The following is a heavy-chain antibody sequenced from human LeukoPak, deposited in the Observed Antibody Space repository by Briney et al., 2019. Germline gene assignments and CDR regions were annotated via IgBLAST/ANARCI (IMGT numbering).Heavy chain of an antibody. J-gene: IGHJ5*02. Sequence: SQTLSVTCTVSGGAISSSSYYWGWIRQPPGKLLQWIGTIYNSGSTYYNASLKSRVTISVDTSKNQFSLKLSSVSAADTAVYYCARLPAALNWFDPWGQGTLVTVSS. V-gene: IGHV4-39*01. CDR2: IYNSGST. CDR1: GGAISSSSYY. CDR3: ARLPAALNWFDP. D-gene: IGHD2-2*01.